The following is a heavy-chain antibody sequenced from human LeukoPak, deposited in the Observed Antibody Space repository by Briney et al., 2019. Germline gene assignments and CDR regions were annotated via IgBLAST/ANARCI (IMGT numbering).Heavy chain of an antibody. J-gene: IGHJ4*02. CDR3: AKNSGGSCYSSPDY. D-gene: IGHD2-15*01. Sequence: LTGGSLRLSCAASGFTFSSHAMSWVRQAPGKGLEWVSVICASGGSTYYADSVKGRFTISRDNSKNTLYVHMNNLRAEDTAVYYCAKNSGGSCYSSPDYWGQGTLVTVSS. CDR1: GFTFSSHA. CDR2: ICASGGST. V-gene: IGHV3-23*01.